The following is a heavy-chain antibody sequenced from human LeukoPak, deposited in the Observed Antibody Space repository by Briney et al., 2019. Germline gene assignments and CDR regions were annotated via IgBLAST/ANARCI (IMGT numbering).Heavy chain of an antibody. J-gene: IGHJ4*02. CDR1: GYTLTAYY. CDR3: ARSVEYSSSSPGS. CDR2: INPNSGGT. V-gene: IGHV1-2*06. Sequence: ASVKVSCKASGYTLTAYYIYWVRQAPGQGLEWMGRINPNSGGTDYAQNFQGRVTMTRDTSISTAYMELRSLRSDDTAVYYCARSVEYSSSSPGSWGQGTLVTVSS. D-gene: IGHD6-6*01.